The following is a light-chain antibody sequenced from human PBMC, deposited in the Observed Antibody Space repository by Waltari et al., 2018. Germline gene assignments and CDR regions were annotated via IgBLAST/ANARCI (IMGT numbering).Light chain of an antibody. J-gene: IGKJ3*01. Sequence: DIQMTQSPSSLSASVGYRVTITCRASQDISNLVAWFQQKPGKAPKSLVYLISTLQSGVPSRFSGSGSGTNFTLTISSLQPEDFATYYCHQYKSYPITFGPGTKVDIK. CDR2: LIS. CDR3: HQYKSYPIT. V-gene: IGKV1-16*01. CDR1: QDISNL.